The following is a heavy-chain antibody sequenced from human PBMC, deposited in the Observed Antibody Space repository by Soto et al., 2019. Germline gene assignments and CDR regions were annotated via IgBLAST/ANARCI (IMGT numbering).Heavy chain of an antibody. D-gene: IGHD5-12*01. CDR1: GGSISSSSYY. Sequence: PSETLSLTCTVSGGSISSSSYYWGWIRQPPGKGLEWIGSIYYSGSTYYNPSLKSRVTISVDTSKNQFSLKLSSVTAADTAVYYCASPRRLRGYSGYRTFDYWGQGTLVTVSS. CDR3: ASPRRLRGYSGYRTFDY. V-gene: IGHV4-39*01. CDR2: IYYSGST. J-gene: IGHJ4*02.